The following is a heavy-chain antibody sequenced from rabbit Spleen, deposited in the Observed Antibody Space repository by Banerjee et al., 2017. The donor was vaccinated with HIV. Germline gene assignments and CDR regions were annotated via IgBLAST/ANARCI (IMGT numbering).Heavy chain of an antibody. J-gene: IGHJ4*01. V-gene: IGHV1S45*01. Sequence: QEQLVESGGGLVQPGASLTLTCTASGFSFSSNYDMCWVRQAPGKGLEWIGCIYTGNNKNYYASWAKGRFTISKTSSTMVTLQMTSLTAADTATYFCARDAGSYDYIDGYFNLWGPGTLVT. CDR1: GFSFSSNYD. CDR3: ARDAGSYDYIDGYFNL. D-gene: IGHD8-1*01. CDR2: IYTGNNKN.